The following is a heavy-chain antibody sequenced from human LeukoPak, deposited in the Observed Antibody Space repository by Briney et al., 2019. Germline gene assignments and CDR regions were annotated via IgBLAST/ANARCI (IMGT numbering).Heavy chain of an antibody. D-gene: IGHD3-10*01. CDR2: ISYDGSNK. Sequence: GGSLRLSCAASGFTLRSYTMNWVRQAPGKGLEWVAVISYDGSNKYYADSVKGRFTISRDNSKNTLYLQMNSLRAEDTAVYYCARENYYGSGSYSRWFDPWGQGTLVTVSS. CDR1: GFTLRSYT. CDR3: ARENYYGSGSYSRWFDP. V-gene: IGHV3-30-3*01. J-gene: IGHJ5*02.